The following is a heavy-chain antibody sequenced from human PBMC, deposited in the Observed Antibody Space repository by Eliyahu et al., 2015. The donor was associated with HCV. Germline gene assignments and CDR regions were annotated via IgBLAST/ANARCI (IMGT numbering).Heavy chain of an antibody. CDR2: IYSGGST. Sequence: EVQLVESGGGLIQPGGSLRLSCAASGFTVSXNYMSWVRQAPGKGLEWVSVIYSGGSTYYADSVKGRFTISRDNSKNTLYLQMNSLRAEDTAVYYCARGATNYYYGMDVWGQGTTVTVSS. CDR1: GFTVSXNY. CDR3: ARGATNYYYGMDV. J-gene: IGHJ6*02. D-gene: IGHD5-12*01. V-gene: IGHV3-53*01.